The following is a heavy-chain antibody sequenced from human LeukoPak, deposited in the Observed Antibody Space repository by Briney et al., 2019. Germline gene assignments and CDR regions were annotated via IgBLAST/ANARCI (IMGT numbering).Heavy chain of an antibody. J-gene: IGHJ4*02. CDR1: GFTFSSYA. CDR2: ISGSGGST. CDR3: AKDTSTYYYDSSGYYYFDY. V-gene: IGHV3-23*01. Sequence: GGSLRLSCAASGFTFSSYAMSWVRQAPGKGLEWVSAISGSGGSTYYADSVKGRFTISRDNSKNTLYLRMNSLRAEDTAVYYCAKDTSTYYYDSSGYYYFDYWGQGTLVTVSS. D-gene: IGHD3-22*01.